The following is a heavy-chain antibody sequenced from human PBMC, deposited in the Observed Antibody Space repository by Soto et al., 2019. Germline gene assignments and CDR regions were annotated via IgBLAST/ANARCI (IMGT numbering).Heavy chain of an antibody. D-gene: IGHD3-9*01. CDR3: ARGRYFDWSQGYYGMDV. CDR2: IYPGDSDT. J-gene: IGHJ6*02. V-gene: IGHV5-51*01. Sequence: RGESLKISCKGSGYSFTSYWIGWVRQMPGKGLEWMGIIYPGDSDTRYSPSFQGQVTISADKSISTAYLQWSSLKASDTAIYYCARGRYFDWSQGYYGMDVWGQGTTVTVSS. CDR1: GYSFTSYW.